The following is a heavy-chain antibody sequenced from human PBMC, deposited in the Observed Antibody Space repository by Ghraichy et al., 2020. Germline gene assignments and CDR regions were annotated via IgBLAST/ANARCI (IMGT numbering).Heavy chain of an antibody. CDR1: GGSISSYY. Sequence: SETLSLTCTVSGGSISSYYWSWIRQPPGKGLEWIGYIYYSGSTNYNPSLKSRVTISVDTSKNQFSLKLSSVTAADTAVYYCATKLDRTRSAYYHYMDVWGKGTTVTVSS. CDR2: IYYSGST. CDR3: ATKLDRTRSAYYHYMDV. V-gene: IGHV4-59*01. D-gene: IGHD1-1*01. J-gene: IGHJ6*03.